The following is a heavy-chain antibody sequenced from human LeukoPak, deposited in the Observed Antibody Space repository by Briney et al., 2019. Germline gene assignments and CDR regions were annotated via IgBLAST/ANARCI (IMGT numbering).Heavy chain of an antibody. CDR1: GYNFFTYG. Sequence: SVNVSCTASGYNFFTYGITWVRQAPGQGLEWMGGIIPIFGTANYAQKFQGRVTITADESTSTAYMELSSLRSEDTAVYYCARDGLGSGERPVDYGMDVWGQGTTVTVSS. V-gene: IGHV1-69*13. CDR3: ARDGLGSGERPVDYGMDV. CDR2: IIPIFGTA. J-gene: IGHJ6*02. D-gene: IGHD2-15*01.